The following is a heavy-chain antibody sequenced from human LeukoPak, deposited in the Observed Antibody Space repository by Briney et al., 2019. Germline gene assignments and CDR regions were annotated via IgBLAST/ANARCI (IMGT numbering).Heavy chain of an antibody. CDR2: INPDGSDT. V-gene: IGHV3-74*01. Sequence: GGSLRLSCAASGFTFSSYWMHWVRQAPGKGLVWVSRINPDGSDTSYADSVKGRFTISRDNAKNTLYLQMNTLRVDDTAIYFCARDLRWLFSYWGQGTLVTVSS. CDR1: GFTFSSYW. J-gene: IGHJ4*02. D-gene: IGHD3-22*01. CDR3: ARDLRWLFSY.